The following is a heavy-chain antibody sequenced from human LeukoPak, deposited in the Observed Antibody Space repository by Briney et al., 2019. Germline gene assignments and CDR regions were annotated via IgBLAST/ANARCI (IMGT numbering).Heavy chain of an antibody. CDR1: GFTFSNYA. D-gene: IGHD2-2*01. CDR3: ARDSRYCSSTSCYAFDYYYGMDV. V-gene: IGHV3-53*01. J-gene: IGHJ6*02. CDR2: IYSGGST. Sequence: GGSLRLSCAASGFTFSNYAMSWVRQAPGKGLEWVSVIYSGGSTYYADSVKGRFTISRDNSKNTLYLQMNSLRAEDTAVYYCARDSRYCSSTSCYAFDYYYGMDVWGQGTTVTVSS.